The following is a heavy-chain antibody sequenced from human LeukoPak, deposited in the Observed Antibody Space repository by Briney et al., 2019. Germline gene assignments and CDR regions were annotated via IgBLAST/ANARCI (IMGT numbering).Heavy chain of an antibody. D-gene: IGHD1/OR15-1a*01. J-gene: IGHJ1*01. V-gene: IGHV3-7*03. Sequence: PGGSLRLSCAASGFSFTTYWMSWVRQTPGKGLEWVANINQDETEKYYVDSVKGRFTISRDNGKNSLYLQMNSLRAEDTAVYYCAKGGEQVTWNFQNWGQGTLVTVSS. CDR1: GFSFTTYW. CDR2: INQDETEK. CDR3: AKGGEQVTWNFQN.